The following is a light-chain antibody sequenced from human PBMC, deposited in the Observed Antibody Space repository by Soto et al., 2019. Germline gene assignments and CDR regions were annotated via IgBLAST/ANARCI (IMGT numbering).Light chain of an antibody. V-gene: IGLV1-44*01. CDR1: SSNIGSKT. Sequence: QSVLTQPPSASGTPGQRVTISCSGSSSNIGSKTVNWYQQLPGTAPKVLIYSNNQRPSGVPDRFSGSKSGTSGSLAISGLQSEDEADYYSAAWDDTLNGGVFGGGTKLTVL. CDR3: AAWDDTLNGGV. J-gene: IGLJ3*02. CDR2: SNN.